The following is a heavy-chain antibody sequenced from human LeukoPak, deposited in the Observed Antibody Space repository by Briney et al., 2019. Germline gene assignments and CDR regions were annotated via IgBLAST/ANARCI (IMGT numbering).Heavy chain of an antibody. J-gene: IGHJ4*02. Sequence: SSETLSLTCTVSGGSISSYYWSWIRQPPGKGLEWIGYIYYSGSTNYNPSLKSRVTISVDTSKNQFSLRLSSVTAADTAVYYCARVGVTTKGFDYWGQGTLVTVSS. D-gene: IGHD4-17*01. CDR2: IYYSGST. CDR3: ARVGVTTKGFDY. V-gene: IGHV4-59*01. CDR1: GGSISSYY.